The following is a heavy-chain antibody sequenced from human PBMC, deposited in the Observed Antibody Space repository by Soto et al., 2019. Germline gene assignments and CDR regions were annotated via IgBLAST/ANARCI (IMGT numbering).Heavy chain of an antibody. J-gene: IGHJ4*02. CDR2: ISAYNGNT. Sequence: QVQLVQSGAEVKKPGASVKVSCKASGYTFTSYGISWVRQAPGQGLEWMGWISAYNGNTNYAQKLQGRVTMTTDTSTSTAYMELRRLRSDDTAVYYCARVYRITMVRGERSEYWGQGTLVTVSS. CDR1: GYTFTSYG. CDR3: ARVYRITMVRGERSEY. V-gene: IGHV1-18*01. D-gene: IGHD3-10*01.